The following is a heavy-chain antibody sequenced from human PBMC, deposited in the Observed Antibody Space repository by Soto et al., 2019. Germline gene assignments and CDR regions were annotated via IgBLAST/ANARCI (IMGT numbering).Heavy chain of an antibody. D-gene: IGHD4-4*01. J-gene: IGHJ3*02. CDR2: INPSGGST. CDR3: ARTRLQSAFDI. CDR1: GYTFTSYY. V-gene: IGHV1-46*01. Sequence: ASVKVSCKASGYTFTSYYTHWVRQAPGQGLEWMGIINPSGGSTSYAQKLQGRVTMTTDTSTSTAYMELRSLRSDDTAVYYCARTRLQSAFDIWGQGTMVTVSS.